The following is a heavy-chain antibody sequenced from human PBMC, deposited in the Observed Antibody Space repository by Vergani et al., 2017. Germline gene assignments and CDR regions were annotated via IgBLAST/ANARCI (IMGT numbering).Heavy chain of an antibody. Sequence: QVQLVQSGAEVKKPGASVKVSCKASGYTFTGYYMHWVRQAPGQGLEWMGWINPNSGGTNYAQKFQGRVTMTEDTSTDTAYMELSSLRSEDTAVXYCATNSGYGYFDYWGQGTLVTVSS. CDR1: GYTFTGYY. CDR2: INPNSGGT. V-gene: IGHV1-2*02. J-gene: IGHJ4*02. CDR3: ATNSGYGYFDY. D-gene: IGHD5-12*01.